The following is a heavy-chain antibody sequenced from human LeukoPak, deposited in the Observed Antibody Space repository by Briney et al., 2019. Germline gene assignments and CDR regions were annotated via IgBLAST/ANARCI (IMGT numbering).Heavy chain of an antibody. CDR2: INPSGGST. CDR1: GYTFTSYY. D-gene: IGHD5-12*01. J-gene: IGHJ6*03. CDR3: ARAGDIVATINYYYYYMDV. V-gene: IGHV1-46*01. Sequence: ASVKVSCKASGYTFTSYYMHWVRQAPGQGLEWMGIINPSGGSTSYAQKFQGRVTMTRDMSTSTVYMELSSLRSEDTAVYYCARAGDIVATINYYYYYMDVWGKGTTVTISS.